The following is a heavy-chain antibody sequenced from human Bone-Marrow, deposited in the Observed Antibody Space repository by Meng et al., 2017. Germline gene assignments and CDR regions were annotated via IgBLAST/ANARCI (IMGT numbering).Heavy chain of an antibody. CDR2: IKRNRDGGTI. Sequence: GESLKISCAASGFTFSSYWMHWVRQAPGKGLEWVSRIKRNRDGGTIDYAARVKGRFTISRDESKNTLYLQMDSLITEDTAVYFCATGAAAADHWGQGTLVTVSS. V-gene: IGHV3-15*01. CDR3: ATGAAAADH. J-gene: IGHJ4*02. D-gene: IGHD6-13*01. CDR1: GFTFSSYW.